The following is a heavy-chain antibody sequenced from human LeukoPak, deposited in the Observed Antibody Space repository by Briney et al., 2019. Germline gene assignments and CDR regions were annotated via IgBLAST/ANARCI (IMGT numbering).Heavy chain of an antibody. Sequence: SETLSLTCAVSGGSISTAHWWNWVRQSPGKGLEWIGEIYHRGNSNYNPSLKSRVTISVDTSKNQFSLKLSSVTAADTAVYYCARVGRSSGWYSLFNDAFDIWGQGTMVTVSS. D-gene: IGHD6-19*01. CDR3: ARVGRSSGWYSLFNDAFDI. V-gene: IGHV4-4*02. CDR2: IYHRGNS. J-gene: IGHJ3*02. CDR1: GGSISTAHW.